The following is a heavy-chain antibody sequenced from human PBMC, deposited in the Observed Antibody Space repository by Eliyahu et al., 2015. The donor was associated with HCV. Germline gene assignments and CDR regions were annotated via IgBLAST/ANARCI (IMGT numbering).Heavy chain of an antibody. Sequence: QVQLVQSGAEVKXPXSSVXVSCKASXXTFXSYAISWVRQAPGQGLEWMGGIIPIXGTANYAQKFQGRVTITADESTSTAYMELSSLRSEDTAVYYCAKSGYSNLNYWFDPWGQGTLVTVSS. CDR2: IIPIXGTA. CDR1: XXTFXSYA. D-gene: IGHD4-11*01. V-gene: IGHV1-69*01. J-gene: IGHJ5*02. CDR3: AKSGYSNLNYWFDP.